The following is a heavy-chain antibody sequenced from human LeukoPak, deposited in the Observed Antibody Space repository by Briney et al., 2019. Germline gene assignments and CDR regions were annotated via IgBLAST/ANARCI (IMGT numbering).Heavy chain of an antibody. J-gene: IGHJ4*02. V-gene: IGHV3-15*01. CDR2: IKRKNDGGTT. D-gene: IGHD6-13*01. CDR3: TTVPPIAAAEFDY. CDR1: GFPFINAW. Sequence: RGGAGLLSCGASGFPFINAWMSGGRQAPGKGVEGVGRIKRKNDGGTTDYAAPVTGRFTISSDDSKNTLYLQMNSLKTEDTAVYYCTTVPPIAAAEFDYWGQGTLVTVSS.